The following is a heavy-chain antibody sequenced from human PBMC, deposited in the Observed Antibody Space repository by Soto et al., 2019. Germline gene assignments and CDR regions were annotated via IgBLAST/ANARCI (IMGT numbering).Heavy chain of an antibody. D-gene: IGHD6-6*01. V-gene: IGHV4-30-2*01. Sequence: SETLSLTCAVSGGSISSGGYSWSWIRQPPGKGLEWIGYIYHSGSTYYNPSLKSRVTISVDRSKNQFSLKLGSVTAADTAVYYCAKDVSSVPYYLDCWGQGALVTVSS. CDR1: GGSISSGGYS. CDR2: IYHSGST. J-gene: IGHJ4*02. CDR3: AKDVSSVPYYLDC.